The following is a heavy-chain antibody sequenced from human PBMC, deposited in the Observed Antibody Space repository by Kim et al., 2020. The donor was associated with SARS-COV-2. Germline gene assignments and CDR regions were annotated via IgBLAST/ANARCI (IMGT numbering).Heavy chain of an antibody. V-gene: IGHV4-34*01. J-gene: IGHJ6*02. CDR2: INHSGST. CDR1: GGSFSGYY. CDR3: ARTYYYGSGSYYYGMDV. D-gene: IGHD3-10*01. Sequence: SETLSLTCAVYGGSFSGYYWSWIRQPPGKGLEWIGEINHSGSTNYNPSLKSRVTISVDTSKNQFSLKLSSVTAADTAVYYCARTYYYGSGSYYYGMDVWGQGTTVTVSS.